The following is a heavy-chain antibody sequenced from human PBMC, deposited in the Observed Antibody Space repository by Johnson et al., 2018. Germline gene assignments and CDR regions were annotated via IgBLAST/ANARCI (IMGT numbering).Heavy chain of an antibody. CDR1: GLTIGTFG. V-gene: IGHV3-30*03. D-gene: IGHD1-26*01. CDR3: TRTHSGSYGGDAFDI. CDR2: ISYDGSNK. J-gene: IGHJ3*02. Sequence: QVQLVQSGGGVVQPGRSLRLSCGASGLTIGTFGMHWVRQAPDKGLEWVAIISYDGSNKYYVDSVKGRFTISRDNSKNTVYLQMDSLRVEDTTVYYCTRTHSGSYGGDAFDIWVQGTMVTVSS.